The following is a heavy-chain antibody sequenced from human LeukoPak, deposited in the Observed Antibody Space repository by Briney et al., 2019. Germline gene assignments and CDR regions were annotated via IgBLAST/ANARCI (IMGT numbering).Heavy chain of an antibody. Sequence: GGSLRLSCAASGFTFSNYAMSWVRQAPGKGLEWVSAIVGSGITTYYADSVKGRFTISRDNSKNTLYLQMNSLRAEDTAVYYCARETYCSGGSCYSGVFGYWGQGTLVTVSS. D-gene: IGHD2-15*01. CDR1: GFTFSNYA. CDR2: IVGSGITT. V-gene: IGHV3-23*01. CDR3: ARETYCSGGSCYSGVFGY. J-gene: IGHJ4*02.